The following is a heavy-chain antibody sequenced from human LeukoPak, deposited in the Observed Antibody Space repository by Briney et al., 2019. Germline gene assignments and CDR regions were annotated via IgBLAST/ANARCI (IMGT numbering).Heavy chain of an antibody. J-gene: IGHJ4*02. CDR1: GVTFSSYW. D-gene: IGHD5-12*01. Sequence: PGGSLRLSCAASGVTFSSYWMSWVRQAPGKGLEWVANIKQDGSEKYYVDSVKGRFTISRDNAKNSLYLQMNSLRAEDTAVYYCARDPSGYDHWGQGTLVTVSS. V-gene: IGHV3-7*01. CDR3: ARDPSGYDH. CDR2: IKQDGSEK.